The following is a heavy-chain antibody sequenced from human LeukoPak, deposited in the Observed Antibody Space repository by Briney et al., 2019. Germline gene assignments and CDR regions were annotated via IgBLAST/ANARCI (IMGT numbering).Heavy chain of an antibody. D-gene: IGHD3-10*02. CDR1: GFTFSSYG. CDR3: ARDWQTTNYYVDY. CDR2: IWYDGSNK. J-gene: IGHJ4*02. Sequence: GGSLRLSCAASGFTFSSYGMHWVRQAPGKGLEWVAVIWYDGSNKYYADSVKGRSTISRDNSKNTLYLQMNSLRAEDTAVYYCARDWQTTNYYVDYWGQGTLVTVSS. V-gene: IGHV3-33*01.